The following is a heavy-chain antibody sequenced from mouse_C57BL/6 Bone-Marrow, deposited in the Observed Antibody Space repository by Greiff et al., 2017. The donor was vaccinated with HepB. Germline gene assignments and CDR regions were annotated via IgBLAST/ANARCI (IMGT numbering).Heavy chain of an antibody. Sequence: VQLQQSGPELVKPGASVKIPCKASGYTFTDYNMDWVKQSHGKSLEWIGDINPNNGGTIYNQKFKGKATLTVDKSSSTAYMELRSLTSEDTAVYYCARGRAVVAPEGYAMDYWGQGTSVTVSS. D-gene: IGHD1-1*01. J-gene: IGHJ4*01. CDR1: GYTFTDYN. CDR3: ARGRAVVAPEGYAMDY. CDR2: INPNNGGT. V-gene: IGHV1-18*01.